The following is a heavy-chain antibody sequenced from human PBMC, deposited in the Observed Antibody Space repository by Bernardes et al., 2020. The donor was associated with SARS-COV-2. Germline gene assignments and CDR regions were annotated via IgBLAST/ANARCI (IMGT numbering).Heavy chain of an antibody. CDR1: GFTFSSYA. D-gene: IGHD1-26*01. CDR3: AKFLAGSSPHRTGATNYFDS. Sequence: GGSLRLSCAASGFTFSSYAMSWVRQAPGKGLEWVSAISGSGGSTYYADSVKGRFTISRDNSKNTLYLQMNSLRAEDTAVYYCAKFLAGSSPHRTGATNYFDSWGQGTLVTVSS. V-gene: IGHV3-23*01. J-gene: IGHJ4*02. CDR2: ISGSGGST.